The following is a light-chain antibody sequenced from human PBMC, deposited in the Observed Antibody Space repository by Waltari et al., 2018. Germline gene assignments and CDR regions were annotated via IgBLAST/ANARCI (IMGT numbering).Light chain of an antibody. CDR2: AAS. CDR3: QQSYSFPRT. CDR1: QSISTY. J-gene: IGKJ1*01. V-gene: IGKV1-39*01. Sequence: DIQMTQSPSSLSASVGDRVTITCRASQSISTYSHWYQQKSGKAPQLVIYAASSVPSGVPSRFSGSGSGTDFTLTISSLQPEDFATYYCQQSYSFPRTFGQGTKVEIK.